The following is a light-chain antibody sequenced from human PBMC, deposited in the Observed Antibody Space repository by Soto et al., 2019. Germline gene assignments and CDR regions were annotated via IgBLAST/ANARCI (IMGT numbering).Light chain of an antibody. CDR2: GAS. CDR3: QQYGSSPRN. V-gene: IGKV3-20*01. Sequence: EVVLTQYPGTLSLSPGERATLSCRASQSVSSNFLAWYQQKPGQAPRLLIYGASSRATGIPDRFSGSGSGTDFTLTISRLEPEDFAVYYCQQYGSSPRNFGQGTKLEIK. CDR1: QSVSSNF. J-gene: IGKJ2*01.